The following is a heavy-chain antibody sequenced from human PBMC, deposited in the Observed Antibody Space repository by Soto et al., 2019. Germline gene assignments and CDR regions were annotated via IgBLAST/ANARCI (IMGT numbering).Heavy chain of an antibody. D-gene: IGHD1-1*01. V-gene: IGHV3-30*18. CDR3: AKEIGTDYYYYGMDV. CDR2: ISYDGSNK. J-gene: IGHJ6*02. Sequence: QVQLVESGGGVVQPGRSLRLSCAASGFTFSSYGMHWVRQAPGKGLEWVAVISYDGSNKYYADSVKGRFTISRDNSKNTLYLQMKSLRAEDTAVYYCAKEIGTDYYYYGMDVWGQGTTVTVSS. CDR1: GFTFSSYG.